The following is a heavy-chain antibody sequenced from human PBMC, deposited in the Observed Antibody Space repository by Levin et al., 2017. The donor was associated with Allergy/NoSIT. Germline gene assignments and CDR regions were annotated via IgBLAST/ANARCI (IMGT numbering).Heavy chain of an antibody. D-gene: IGHD2-2*01. J-gene: IGHJ4*02. CDR2: ISYDGSNK. CDR3: ARDGDIVVVPAALEYQYFDY. Sequence: TGGSLRLSCAASGFTFSSYAMHWVRQAPGKGLEWVAVISYDGSNKYYADSVKGRFTISRDNSKNTLYLQINSLRAEDTAVYYCARDGDIVVVPAALEYQYFDYWGQGTLVTVSS. V-gene: IGHV3-30-3*01. CDR1: GFTFSSYA.